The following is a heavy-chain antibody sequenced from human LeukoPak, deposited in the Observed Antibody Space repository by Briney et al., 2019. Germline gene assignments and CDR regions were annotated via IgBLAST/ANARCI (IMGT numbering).Heavy chain of an antibody. CDR2: INPNSGGT. Sequence: ASVKVSCKASVYTFTGYYMHWVRQPPGQGREWMGWINPNSGGTKYAQKFQGTVTMTRDTSISTAYMELSRLTSDDTAVDYCARNNGQQLAFDYWGQGTLVTVSS. V-gene: IGHV1-2*02. CDR3: ARNNGQQLAFDY. CDR1: VYTFTGYY. D-gene: IGHD6-13*01. J-gene: IGHJ4*02.